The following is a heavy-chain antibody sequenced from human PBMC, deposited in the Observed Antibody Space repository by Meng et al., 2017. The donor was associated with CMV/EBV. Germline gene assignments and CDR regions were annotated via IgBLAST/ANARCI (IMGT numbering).Heavy chain of an antibody. CDR3: AREKGDTNYFDS. D-gene: IGHD1-26*01. V-gene: IGHV1-46*01. CDR2: INPRGDIT. J-gene: IGHJ4*02. Sequence: KASGYTFSNYYAHWVRQAPGQGLEWMGVINPRGDITTYAQKFQGRVTMTRDTSANTVHMDLSSLGSEDTAVYYCAREKGDTNYFDSWGQETLVTVSS. CDR1: GYTFSNYY.